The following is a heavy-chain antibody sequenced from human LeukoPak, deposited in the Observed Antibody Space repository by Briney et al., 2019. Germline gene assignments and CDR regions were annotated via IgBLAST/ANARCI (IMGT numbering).Heavy chain of an antibody. D-gene: IGHD2-2*01. J-gene: IGHJ3*02. CDR2: ISPYNDYT. V-gene: IGHV1-18*04. CDR3: ARWYCSSTSCYAGAFDM. CDR1: GYNFTHYG. Sequence: ASVKVSCKASGYNFTHYGISWVRQAPGQEREWMGWISPYNDYTNYAQKLQGRVTMTTDTSTSTGYMELRSLRSDDTAVYYCARWYCSSTSCYAGAFDMWGQGTMVTVSS.